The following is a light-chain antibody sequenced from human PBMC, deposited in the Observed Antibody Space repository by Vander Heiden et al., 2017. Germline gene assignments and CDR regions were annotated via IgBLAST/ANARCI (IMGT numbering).Light chain of an antibody. J-gene: IGLJ3*02. V-gene: IGLV2-14*01. CDR2: EVN. CDR1: SSDVGAYNY. CDR3: SSYTGSATWV. Sequence: QSALTQPASVSGSPGQSITISCTGTSSDVGAYNYVSWDQQHPGKAPKLMIYEVNNRPSGVSNRFSGSKSGNTASLTISGLQAEDEADYYCSSYTGSATWVFGGGTKLTVL.